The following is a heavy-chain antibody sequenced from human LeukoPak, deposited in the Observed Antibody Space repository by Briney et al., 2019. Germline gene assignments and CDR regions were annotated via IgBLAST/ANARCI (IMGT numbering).Heavy chain of an antibody. Sequence: GGSLRLSCAASGFSFSSSWMHWVRQAPGTGLVWVSRINSDGSTTNYADSVKGRFTISRDNAMSTLYLQMNSLRAEDTAVYYCARLGDYYNAHWFDPWGQGTLVTVSS. D-gene: IGHD1-26*01. V-gene: IGHV3-74*01. CDR3: ARLGDYYNAHWFDP. CDR2: INSDGSTT. J-gene: IGHJ5*02. CDR1: GFSFSSSW.